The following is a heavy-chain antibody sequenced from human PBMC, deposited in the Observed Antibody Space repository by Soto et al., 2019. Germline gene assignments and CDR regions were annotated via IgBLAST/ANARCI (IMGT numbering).Heavy chain of an antibody. D-gene: IGHD3-10*01. J-gene: IGHJ6*02. CDR3: TKIGTYLRMDV. Sequence: EVQLVESGGGLVQPGGSLRLSCAVSGFTFSSYSMNWVRQAPGKGLEWVSYISNGSGTTYYADSVKGRFRISRDNENNSLYLQMNSLRVEDTAVYYCTKIGTYLRMDVWGQGTTVTVSS. V-gene: IGHV3-48*01. CDR1: GFTFSSYS. CDR2: ISNGSGTT.